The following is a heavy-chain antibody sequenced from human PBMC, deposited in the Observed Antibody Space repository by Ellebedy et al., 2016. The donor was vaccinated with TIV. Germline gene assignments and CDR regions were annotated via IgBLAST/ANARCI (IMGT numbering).Heavy chain of an antibody. CDR3: ARDAAGNGGKLDY. D-gene: IGHD4-23*01. J-gene: IGHJ3*01. CDR1: GFTFSNYG. V-gene: IGHV3-33*01. CDR2: IWYDGSNE. Sequence: PGGSLRLSCAASGFTFSNYGMYWVRQAPGKGLEWVAIIWYDGSNEYYADSVKGRFTISRDSSKNTLYLQMNSLRAEDTAVYYCARDAAGNGGKLDYWGQGTMVTVSS.